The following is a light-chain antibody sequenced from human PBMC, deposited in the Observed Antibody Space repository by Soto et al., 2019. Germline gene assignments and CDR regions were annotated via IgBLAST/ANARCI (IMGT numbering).Light chain of an antibody. CDR3: AAWDDSLNGAV. CDR2: SNN. CDR1: SSTIGSNT. J-gene: IGLJ7*01. V-gene: IGLV1-44*01. Sequence: QSVLTQPPSASGTPGQRVTISCSGSSSTIGSNTVNWYQQLPGTAPKLLIYSNNQRPSGVPDRFSGSKSGTSASLAISGLHSEDEADYYCAAWDDSLNGAVFGGGTQLTVL.